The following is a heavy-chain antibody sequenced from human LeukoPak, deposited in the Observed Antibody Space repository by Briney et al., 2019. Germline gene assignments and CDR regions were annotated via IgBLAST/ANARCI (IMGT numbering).Heavy chain of an antibody. CDR2: IIPILGIA. J-gene: IGHJ4*02. D-gene: IGHD6-6*01. CDR3: ARSRWHLAARPWNY. Sequence: SVKVSCKASGGTFSSYTISWVRQAPEQGLEWMGRIIPILGIANYAQKFQGRVTITADKSTSTAYMELSSLRSEDTAVYYCARSRWHLAARPWNYWGQGTLVTVSS. V-gene: IGHV1-69*02. CDR1: GGTFSSYT.